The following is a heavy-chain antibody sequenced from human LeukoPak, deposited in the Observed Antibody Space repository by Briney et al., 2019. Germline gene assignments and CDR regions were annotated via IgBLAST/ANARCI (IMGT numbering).Heavy chain of an antibody. CDR3: ASLGYCSGGSYYSHYYYYGMDV. CDR2: ISYDGSNK. V-gene: IGHV3-30*04. CDR1: GFTFSSCA. J-gene: IGHJ6*02. Sequence: GGSLRLSCAASGFTFSSCAMHWVRQAPGKGREWVAVISYDGSNKYYADSVKGRFTISRDNSKNTLYLQMNSLRAEDTAVYYCASLGYCSGGSYYSHYYYYGMDVWGQGTTVTVSS. D-gene: IGHD2-15*01.